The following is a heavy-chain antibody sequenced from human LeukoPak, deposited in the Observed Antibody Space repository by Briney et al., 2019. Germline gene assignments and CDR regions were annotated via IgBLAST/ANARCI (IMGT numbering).Heavy chain of an antibody. CDR1: GFTFSSYS. V-gene: IGHV3-21*01. J-gene: IGHJ4*02. CDR3: ARVGIVGATAFDY. Sequence: GGSLRLSCAASGFTFSSYSMNWVRQAPGKGLEWVSSISSSNSYIYYADSVKGRFTISRDNAKNSLYLQMNSLRAEDTAVYYCARVGIVGATAFDYWGQGTLVTVSS. CDR2: ISSSNSYI. D-gene: IGHD1-26*01.